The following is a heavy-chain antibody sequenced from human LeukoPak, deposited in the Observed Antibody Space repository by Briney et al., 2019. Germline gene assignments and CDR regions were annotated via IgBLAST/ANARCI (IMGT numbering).Heavy chain of an antibody. CDR2: ISGSGGST. CDR1: GFTFSSYA. J-gene: IGHJ4*02. CDR3: ATLPGGIAAAGRY. D-gene: IGHD6-13*01. V-gene: IGHV3-23*01. Sequence: GGSLRLSCAASGFTFSSYAISWVRQAPGKGLEWVSAISGSGGSTYYADSVRGRFTISRDNSKNTLYLQMNSLRAEDTAVYYCATLPGGIAAAGRYWGQGTMVTVSS.